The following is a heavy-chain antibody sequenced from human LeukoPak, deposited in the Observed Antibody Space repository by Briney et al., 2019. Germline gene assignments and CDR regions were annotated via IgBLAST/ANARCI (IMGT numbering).Heavy chain of an antibody. Sequence: SETLSLTCTVSGGSISSYYWSWIRQPPGKGLEWIGYIYYSGSTNYNPSLKSRVTISVGTSKNQFSLKLSSVTAADTAVYYCARVTPTNYGGTWYYYYGMDVWGQGTTVTVSS. CDR2: IYYSGST. V-gene: IGHV4-59*01. D-gene: IGHD4/OR15-4a*01. CDR3: ARVTPTNYGGTWYYYYGMDV. CDR1: GGSISSYY. J-gene: IGHJ6*02.